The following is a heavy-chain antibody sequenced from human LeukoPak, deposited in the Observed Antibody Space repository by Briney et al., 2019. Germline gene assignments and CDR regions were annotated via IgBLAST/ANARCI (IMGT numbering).Heavy chain of an antibody. V-gene: IGHV5-51*01. D-gene: IGHD3-9*01. CDR1: GCSFTSYW. CDR2: IYPGDSDT. Sequence: GGSLQISCKGSGCSFTSYWIGWVRQMPGKGLEGMGIIYPGDSDTRYSPSFEGQVTISADKSSSNASLQWSRLKASDTAMYYCARLGFDIFVGDWFDPWGQGTLVTVSS. J-gene: IGHJ5*02. CDR3: ARLGFDIFVGDWFDP.